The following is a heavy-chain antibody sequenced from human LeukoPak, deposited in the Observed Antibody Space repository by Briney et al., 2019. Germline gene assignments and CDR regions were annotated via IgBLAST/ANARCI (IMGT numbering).Heavy chain of an antibody. CDR2: IKSKTDGGTT. D-gene: IGHD2-15*01. V-gene: IGHV3-15*01. Sequence: GSLILSCPASGFTFSSAWLNWVRLAPGKGLEWGGPIKSKTDGGTTDYAAPVKGRITISRDDSKNVVYLQMNSLKDEDTAVYYCATQAYCSRGTCAGFDYWGQGTLVTVSS. CDR1: GFTFSSAW. J-gene: IGHJ4*02. CDR3: ATQAYCSRGTCAGFDY.